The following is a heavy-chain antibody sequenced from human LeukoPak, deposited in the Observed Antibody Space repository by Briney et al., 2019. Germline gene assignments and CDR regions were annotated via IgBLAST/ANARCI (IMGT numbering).Heavy chain of an antibody. Sequence: SQTLTLTCAISGDTVSSNSAAWNWIRQSPSRGLEWLGRTYFRSKWYNDYAESVKGRISINPDTSKNQFSLQLNSVNPEDTAVYYCANFYLDNWSQGSLVTVSS. D-gene: IGHD2/OR15-2a*01. CDR3: ANFYLDN. V-gene: IGHV6-1*01. CDR1: GDTVSSNSAA. CDR2: TYFRSKWYN. J-gene: IGHJ4*02.